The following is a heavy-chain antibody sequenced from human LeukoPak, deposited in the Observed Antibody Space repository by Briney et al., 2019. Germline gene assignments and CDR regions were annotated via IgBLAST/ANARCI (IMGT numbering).Heavy chain of an antibody. V-gene: IGHV3-21*01. CDR2: ISSSSSYI. D-gene: IGHD6-13*01. Sequence: GGYLRLYCAASGFTFSSYRMNWVRQAPGKGLEWVSSISSSSSYIYYADSVKGRFTISRDNAKNSLYLQMNSLRAEDTAVYYCARDACEYSSSCPFDYWGQGTLVTVSS. CDR1: GFTFSSYR. J-gene: IGHJ4*02. CDR3: ARDACEYSSSCPFDY.